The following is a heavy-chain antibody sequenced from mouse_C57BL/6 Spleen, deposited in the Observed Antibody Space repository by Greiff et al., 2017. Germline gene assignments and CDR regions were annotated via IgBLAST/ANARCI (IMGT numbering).Heavy chain of an antibody. CDR1: GFTFSDYG. V-gene: IGHV5-17*01. Sequence: EVKLVESGGGLVKPGGSLKLSCAASGFTFSDYGMHWVRQAPEKGLEWVAYISSGSSTIYYADTVKGRFTISRDNAKNTLFLQMTSLRSEDTAMYYCARRDGDGRFAYWGQGTLVTVSA. CDR2: ISSGSSTI. CDR3: ARRDGDGRFAY. D-gene: IGHD2-3*01. J-gene: IGHJ3*01.